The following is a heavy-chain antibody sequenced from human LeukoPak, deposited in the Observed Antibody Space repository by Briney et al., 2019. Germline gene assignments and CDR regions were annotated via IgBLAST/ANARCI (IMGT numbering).Heavy chain of an antibody. CDR3: ARRHYYDSSGAFDY. J-gene: IGHJ4*02. V-gene: IGHV3-7*01. Sequence: GGSLRLSCAASGFTFSSYWMSWVRQAPGKGLEWVANIKQDGSEKYYVDSVKGRFTISRDNAKNSLYLQMNSLRAEDTAVYYCARRHYYDSSGAFDYWGQGTLVTVSS. D-gene: IGHD3-22*01. CDR2: IKQDGSEK. CDR1: GFTFSSYW.